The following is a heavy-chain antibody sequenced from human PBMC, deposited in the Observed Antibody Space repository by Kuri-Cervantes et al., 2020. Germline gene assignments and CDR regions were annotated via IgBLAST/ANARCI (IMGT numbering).Heavy chain of an antibody. CDR3: ARDPSNYGYYYYYMDV. J-gene: IGHJ6*03. D-gene: IGHD4-11*01. V-gene: IGHV3-74*01. CDR1: GFTLSRNW. CDR2: INSDGSST. Sequence: GESLKISCLASGFTLSRNWMHWVRQAPGEGLVWVSRINSDGSSTSYADSVKGRFTISRDNAKNTLYLHMKSLRAEDTAVYYCARDPSNYGYYYYYMDVWGKGTTVTVSS.